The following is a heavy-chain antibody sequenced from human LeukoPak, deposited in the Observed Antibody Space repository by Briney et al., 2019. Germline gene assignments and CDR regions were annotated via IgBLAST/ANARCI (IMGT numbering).Heavy chain of an antibody. V-gene: IGHV1-2*02. CDR3: ARGITYYDFWSGKYYMDV. CDR2: INPNSGGT. D-gene: IGHD3-3*01. J-gene: IGHJ6*03. CDR1: GYTFTGYY. Sequence: LWASVKVSCKASGYTFTGYYMHWVRQAPGQGLGWMGWINPNSGGTNYAQKFQGRVTMTRDTSISTAYMELSRLRSDDTAVYYCARGITYYDFWSGKYYMDVWGRGTTVTVSS.